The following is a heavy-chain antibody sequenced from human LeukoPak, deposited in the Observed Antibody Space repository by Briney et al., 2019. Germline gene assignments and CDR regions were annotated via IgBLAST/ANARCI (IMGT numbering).Heavy chain of an antibody. V-gene: IGHV3-21*01. CDR2: ISTSSSYI. CDR1: GFTFTNYG. CDR3: ARAGYCSSTSCYPLIDY. J-gene: IGHJ4*02. Sequence: GGSLRLSCAASGFTFTNYGMNWVRQAPGKGLEWVSSISTSSSYIYYADSVKGRFTISRDNAKNSLYLQMNSLRAEDTAVYYCARAGYCSSTSCYPLIDYWGQGTLVTVSS. D-gene: IGHD2-2*01.